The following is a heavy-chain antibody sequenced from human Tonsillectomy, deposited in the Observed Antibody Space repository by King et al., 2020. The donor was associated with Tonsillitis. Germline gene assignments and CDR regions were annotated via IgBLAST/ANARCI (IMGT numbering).Heavy chain of an antibody. CDR3: VKAILGYNFDY. Sequence: VQLVESGGGLVQPGGSLRLSCSASGFTFSTYSVHWVRQAPGKGLEYVSAISSNGGSTYYADSVKGRFTISRDNSKNTLYLQMSSLRVEDTAVYYCVKAILGYNFDYWGQGTLVTVSS. V-gene: IGHV3-64D*06. D-gene: IGHD5-24*01. J-gene: IGHJ4*02. CDR2: ISSNGGST. CDR1: GFTFSTYS.